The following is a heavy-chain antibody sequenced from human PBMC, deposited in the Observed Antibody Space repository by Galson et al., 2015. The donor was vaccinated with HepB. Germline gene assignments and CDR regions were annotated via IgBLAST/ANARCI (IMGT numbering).Heavy chain of an antibody. CDR3: AREKDYGDYVGYFDY. V-gene: IGHV3-30-3*01. CDR2: ISYDGSNK. CDR1: GFTFSSYS. Sequence: SLRLSCAASGFTFSSYSMHWVRQAPGKGLEWVAVISYDGSNKYYADSVKGRFTISRDNSKNTLYLQMNSLRAEDTAVYYCAREKDYGDYVGYFDYWGQGTLVTVSS. D-gene: IGHD4-17*01. J-gene: IGHJ4*02.